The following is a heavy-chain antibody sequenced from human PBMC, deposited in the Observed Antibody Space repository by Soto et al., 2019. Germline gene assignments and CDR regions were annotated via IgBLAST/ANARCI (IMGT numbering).Heavy chain of an antibody. V-gene: IGHV1-3*01. D-gene: IGHD1-26*01. CDR2: INAGNGNT. CDR3: ARGLGLYYFDY. CDR1: GYTFTSYA. J-gene: IGHJ4*02. Sequence: QVQLVQSGAEVKKPGASVKVSCKASGYTFTSYAMHWVRQAPGQKLEWMGWINAGNGNTKYSQKFQGRVTITRDTSASTAFMELSSLRSEDTAVYSCARGLGLYYFDYWGLGTLVTVSS.